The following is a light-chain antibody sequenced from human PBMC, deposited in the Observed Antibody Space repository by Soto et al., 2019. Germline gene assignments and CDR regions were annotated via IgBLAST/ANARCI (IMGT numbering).Light chain of an antibody. CDR3: QQYNSYST. CDR1: QSISSY. J-gene: IGKJ1*01. CDR2: DAS. V-gene: IGKV1-5*01. Sequence: DIQMTPYPCSLCSSVGESVTITCRASQSISSYLNWYQQKPGKAPKLLIYDASSLESGVPSRFSGSGSGTEFTLTISSLQPDDFATYYCQQYNSYSTFGQGTKVE.